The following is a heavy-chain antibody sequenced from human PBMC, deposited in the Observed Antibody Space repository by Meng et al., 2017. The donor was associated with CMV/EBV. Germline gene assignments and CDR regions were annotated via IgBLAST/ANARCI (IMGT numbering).Heavy chain of an antibody. D-gene: IGHD7-27*01. CDR1: GDTSRTYA. CDR3: TRGANWGSPFDH. Sequence: CQSSGDTSRTYALSWVRQAPGQGLEWMGGIIPFFHTTYYAQKFQDRVIFTSDEDTKTVYMELRSLRSEDKAVYFCTRGANWGSPFDHWGQGALVTVSS. CDR2: IIPFFHTT. V-gene: IGHV1-69*01. J-gene: IGHJ4*02.